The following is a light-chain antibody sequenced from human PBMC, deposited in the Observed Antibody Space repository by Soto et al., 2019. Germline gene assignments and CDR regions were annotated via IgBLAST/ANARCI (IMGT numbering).Light chain of an antibody. CDR1: SSDVGGYNY. Sequence: SALTQPPSASGSPGQSVTISCTGTSSDVGGYNYVSWYQQHPGKAPKLMIYEVSKRPSGVPDRFSGSKSGNTASLTVPGLQPEDEADYYCSSYAGSNKSVFGTGTKVTVL. V-gene: IGLV2-8*01. J-gene: IGLJ1*01. CDR3: SSYAGSNKSV. CDR2: EVS.